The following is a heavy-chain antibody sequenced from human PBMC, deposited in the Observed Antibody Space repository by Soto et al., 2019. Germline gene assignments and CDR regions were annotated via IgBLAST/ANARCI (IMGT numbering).Heavy chain of an antibody. CDR1: GFTVSNNY. CDR2: IYSGGST. D-gene: IGHD4-17*01. CDR3: ARVQTTATSDRYYYFGMDV. Sequence: GGSLRLSCAASGFTVSNNYTSWVRQAPGKGLEWVSVIYSGGSTYYADSVKGRFTISRDNSKNTLYLQMNSLRAEDTAVYYCARVQTTATSDRYYYFGMDVWGQGTTVTVSS. V-gene: IGHV3-66*01. J-gene: IGHJ6*02.